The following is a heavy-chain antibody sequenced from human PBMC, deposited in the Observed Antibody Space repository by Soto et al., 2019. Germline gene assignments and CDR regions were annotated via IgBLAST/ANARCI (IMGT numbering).Heavy chain of an antibody. CDR1: GFTFTSYY. CDR3: AKTVTTPYNWFDP. J-gene: IGHJ5*02. Sequence: GASVKVSCKASGFTFTSYYMHWVRQSPGQGLEWMGIINPSGGSTSYAQKFQGRVTMTRDTSTSTVYMELSSLRSEDTAVYYCAKTVTTPYNWFDPWGQGTLVTVSS. CDR2: INPSGGST. D-gene: IGHD4-4*01. V-gene: IGHV1-46*01.